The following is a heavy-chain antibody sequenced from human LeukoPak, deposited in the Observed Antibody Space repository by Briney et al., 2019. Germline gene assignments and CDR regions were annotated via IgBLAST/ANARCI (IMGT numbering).Heavy chain of an antibody. CDR2: IYWDDVK. V-gene: IGHV2-5*02. Sequence: SGPTLVNPTQTLTLTCTFSGFSLSTSGVGVGWIRQPPGKALEWLALIYWDDVKRYSPSLKSRLTITKDTSKNQVVLTMTNVDPVDSATYYRARKYSSIQAFDPWGQGTLVTVSS. CDR1: GFSLSTSGVG. D-gene: IGHD6-13*01. CDR3: ARKYSSIQAFDP. J-gene: IGHJ5*02.